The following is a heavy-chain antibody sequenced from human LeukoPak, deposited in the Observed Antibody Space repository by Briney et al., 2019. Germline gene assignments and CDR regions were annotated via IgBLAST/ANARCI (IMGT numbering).Heavy chain of an antibody. CDR2: IRNKVTSYTT. CDR3: ARGLNSGYYYDLDGFDF. J-gene: IGHJ3*01. D-gene: IGHD3-22*01. Sequence: GGSLRLSCAASGFTFSDHYMDWVRQAPGKGLEWVGRIRNKVTSYTTDYAASVRGRFTISRSDSEDSLYLQMNSLKSEDTALYYCARGLNSGYYYDLDGFDFWGQGTMVTVSS. CDR1: GFTFSDHY. V-gene: IGHV3-72*01.